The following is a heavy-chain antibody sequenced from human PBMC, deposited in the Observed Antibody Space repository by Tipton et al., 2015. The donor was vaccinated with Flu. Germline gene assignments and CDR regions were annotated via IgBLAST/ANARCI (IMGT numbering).Heavy chain of an antibody. D-gene: IGHD2-2*01. J-gene: IGHJ4*02. Sequence: QSGPEVKKPGASVKVSCKASVDTFNEYDINWVRQATGQGLEWMGWMDPSNGATGFAQKFQGRVTMTRNTSMTVAYMELSSLTSEDTAMYYCARDMPQGVVVIPPAKRFDFWGKGTLVTVSS. V-gene: IGHV1-8*01. CDR1: VDTFNEYD. CDR2: MDPSNGAT. CDR3: ARDMPQGVVVIPPAKRFDF.